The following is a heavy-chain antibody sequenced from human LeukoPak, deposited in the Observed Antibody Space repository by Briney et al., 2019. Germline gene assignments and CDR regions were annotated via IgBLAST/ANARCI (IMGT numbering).Heavy chain of an antibody. CDR1: GFTLSSHN. CDR2: ISTSSSYI. V-gene: IGHV3-21*01. D-gene: IGHD6-19*01. Sequence: PGGSLRLSCAASGFTLSSHNMNWVRQAPGKGLEWVSFISTSSSYIYYADSVKGRFTISRDNAKNSLYLQMNSLRAEDTAVYYCARDVFPPVSSGWHYAFDIWGQGTMVTVSS. J-gene: IGHJ3*02. CDR3: ARDVFPPVSSGWHYAFDI.